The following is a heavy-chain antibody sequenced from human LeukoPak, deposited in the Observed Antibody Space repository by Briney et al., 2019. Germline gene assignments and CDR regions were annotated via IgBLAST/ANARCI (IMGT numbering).Heavy chain of an antibody. CDR2: MSPNSGDT. D-gene: IGHD7-27*01. CDR1: GYTFTSHD. V-gene: IGHV1-8*01. Sequence: ASVKVSCKASGYTFTSHDINWVRQATGQGLEWMGWMSPNSGDTGYAQKFQGRVTMTSDSSISTAYMELSSLRSEDTAIYYCVRTPPNWGFDYWGQGSLVTVSS. J-gene: IGHJ4*02. CDR3: VRTPPNWGFDY.